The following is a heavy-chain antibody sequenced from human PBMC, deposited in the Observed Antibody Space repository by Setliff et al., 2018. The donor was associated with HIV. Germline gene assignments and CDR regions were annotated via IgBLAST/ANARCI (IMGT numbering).Heavy chain of an antibody. J-gene: IGHJ5*02. CDR3: AREVMAMYYNFWSGSYNWFDP. Sequence: GASVKVSCKASGYTFTAFGMNWLRQAPGQGPEWMGWISTYNGNTNYAQKFQGRVTITTDESTSTAYMELSSLRSEDTAVYYCAREVMAMYYNFWSGSYNWFDPWGQGTLVTVSS. CDR2: ISTYNGNT. V-gene: IGHV1-18*01. CDR1: GYTFTAFG. D-gene: IGHD3-3*01.